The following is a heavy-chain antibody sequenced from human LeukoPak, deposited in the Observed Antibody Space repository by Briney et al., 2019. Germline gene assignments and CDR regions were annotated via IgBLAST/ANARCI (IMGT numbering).Heavy chain of an antibody. CDR3: AKDGGLWVSAHWGDS. CDR1: GFTFSNYA. D-gene: IGHD7-27*01. J-gene: IGHJ4*02. Sequence: GSLRLSCGAFGFTFSNYAMSWARQGPGQGLEVVSAISGSGGNTYYADSVKGRFTVSRDNSKNTLFLQMNSLRAEDTAVYYCAKDGGLWVSAHWGDSWGRGTLVTVSS. CDR2: ISGSGGNT. V-gene: IGHV3-23*01.